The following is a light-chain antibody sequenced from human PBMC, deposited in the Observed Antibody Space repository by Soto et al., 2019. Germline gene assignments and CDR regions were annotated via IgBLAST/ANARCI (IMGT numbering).Light chain of an antibody. Sequence: DIQMTQSPSTLSASVGDRVTITCRASQSISSWLAWYQQKPGKAPKLLIYKASTLASGIPSRFSGSGSGTEFTLTISSLEPDDFAVYYCHHYNSYSGAFGQGTKVDIK. J-gene: IGKJ1*01. CDR3: HHYNSYSGA. V-gene: IGKV1-5*03. CDR2: KAS. CDR1: QSISSW.